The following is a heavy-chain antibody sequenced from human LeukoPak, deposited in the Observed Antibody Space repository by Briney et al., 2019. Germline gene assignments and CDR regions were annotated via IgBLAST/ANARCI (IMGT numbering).Heavy chain of an antibody. CDR3: ARDNYGRLDY. CDR2: IDPNSGAT. J-gene: IGHJ4*02. V-gene: IGHV1-2*02. Sequence: GASVKVSCKPCGYNFPYYIHWVRQAPGQGLEWMGWIDPNSGATISAHTFQGRLSMTKDTSFTTVYMELNTLKSDDTAVYYCARDNYGRLDYWGQGSLATVSS. CDR1: GYNFPYY. D-gene: IGHD4-17*01.